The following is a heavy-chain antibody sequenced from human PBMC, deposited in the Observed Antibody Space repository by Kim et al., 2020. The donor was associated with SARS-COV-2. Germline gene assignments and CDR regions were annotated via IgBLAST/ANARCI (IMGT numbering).Heavy chain of an antibody. CDR1: GYTFTSYA. J-gene: IGHJ4*02. Sequence: ASVKVSCKASGYTFTSYAMNWVRQAPGQGLEWMGWINTNTGNPTYAQGFTGRFVFSLDTSVSTAYLQISSLKAEDTAVYYCARVTGWGGYYGGAFDYWGQGTLVTVSS. V-gene: IGHV7-4-1*02. CDR3: ARVTGWGGYYGGAFDY. D-gene: IGHD3-3*01. CDR2: INTNTGNP.